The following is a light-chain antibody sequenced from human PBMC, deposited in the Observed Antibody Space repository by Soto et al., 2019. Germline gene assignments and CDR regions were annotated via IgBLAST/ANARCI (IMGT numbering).Light chain of an antibody. CDR1: SSDVGGYNY. Sequence: QSALTQPRSVSGSPGQSVTISCTGTSSDVGGYNYVSWYQQHPGKAPKLMIYDVSKRPSGVPDRFSGSKSGNTASLIISGLQAEDEADYYCCSYAGSSWVFGGGTKVTVL. J-gene: IGLJ3*02. CDR3: CSYAGSSWV. CDR2: DVS. V-gene: IGLV2-11*01.